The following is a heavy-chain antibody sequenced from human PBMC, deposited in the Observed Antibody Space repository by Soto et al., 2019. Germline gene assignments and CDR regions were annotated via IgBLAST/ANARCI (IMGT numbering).Heavy chain of an antibody. Sequence: PGGSLRLSCAASGFTFSSYGMHWVRQAPGKGLEWVAVISYDGSNKYYADSVKGRFTISRDNSKNTLYLQMNSLRAEDTAVYYCAKSKSRHYCSGGSCYFDYWGQGTLVTVSS. D-gene: IGHD2-15*01. V-gene: IGHV3-30*18. CDR2: ISYDGSNK. CDR3: AKSKSRHYCSGGSCYFDY. CDR1: GFTFSSYG. J-gene: IGHJ4*02.